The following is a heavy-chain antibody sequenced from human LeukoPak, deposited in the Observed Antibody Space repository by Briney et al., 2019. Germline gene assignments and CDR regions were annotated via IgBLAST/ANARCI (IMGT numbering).Heavy chain of an antibody. CDR2: IYLSGHT. V-gene: IGHV4-38-2*02. Sequence: SETLSLTCSVSGFSISSGYYWSFIRQPPGKGLEWIGGIYLSGHTFYNPSLKSRLTISVETSRNQFSLKLNSVTAADTAVYYCAKEGTVRWFDPWGQGTLVTVSS. CDR1: GFSISSGYY. J-gene: IGHJ5*02. D-gene: IGHD1-14*01. CDR3: AKEGTVRWFDP.